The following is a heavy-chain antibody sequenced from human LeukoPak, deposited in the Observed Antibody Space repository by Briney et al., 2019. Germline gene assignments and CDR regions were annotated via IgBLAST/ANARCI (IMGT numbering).Heavy chain of an antibody. Sequence: ASVKVSCKASGYTFTSYYMHWVRQAPGQGLEWMGWVNPNSGGTKYAQKFQGRVTMTRDTSITTAYMELIGLTSDDTAVYYCARETTGDDAFDIWGQGTMVTVSS. CDR3: ARETTGDDAFDI. CDR2: VNPNSGGT. V-gene: IGHV1-2*02. D-gene: IGHD4-17*01. J-gene: IGHJ3*02. CDR1: GYTFTSYY.